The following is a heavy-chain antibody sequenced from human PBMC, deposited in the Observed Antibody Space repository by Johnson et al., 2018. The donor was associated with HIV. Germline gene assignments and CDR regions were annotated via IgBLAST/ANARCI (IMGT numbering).Heavy chain of an antibody. J-gene: IGHJ3*02. CDR3: AREGEGYSSSWYDAFDI. CDR1: GFTFSSHA. V-gene: IGHV3-30*04. Sequence: QVQLVESGGGVVQPGRSLRLSCAASGFTFSSHAMHWVRQAPGKGLEWVTFISNDGSNKYYADSVRGRFTISRDNSKNTLYLQMNSLRAEDTAVYYCAREGEGYSSSWYDAFDIWGQGTMVTFSS. D-gene: IGHD6-13*01. CDR2: ISNDGSNK.